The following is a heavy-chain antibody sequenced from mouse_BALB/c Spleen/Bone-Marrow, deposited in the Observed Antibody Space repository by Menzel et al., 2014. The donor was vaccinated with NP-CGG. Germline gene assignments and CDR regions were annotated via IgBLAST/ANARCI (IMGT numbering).Heavy chain of an antibody. CDR3: ARQGYYRYDYAMDY. V-gene: IGHV5-12-1*01. CDR1: GFAFSNFD. CDR2: ISSGGGRT. J-gene: IGHJ4*01. D-gene: IGHD2-2*01. Sequence: EVKLLESGGGLVKPGGSLKLSCAASGFAFSNFDMSWVRQTPEKRLEWVAYISSGGGRTYYPDTVKGRFTISRDNAKNTLDLQMSSLKSEDTAMYYCARQGYYRYDYAMDYWGQGTSVTVSS.